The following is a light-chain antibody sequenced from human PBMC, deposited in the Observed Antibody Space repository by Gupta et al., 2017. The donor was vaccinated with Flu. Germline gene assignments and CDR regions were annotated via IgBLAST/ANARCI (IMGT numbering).Light chain of an antibody. V-gene: IGLV3-1*01. Sequence: SYELTQPPSVSVSPGQTASITCSGDKLGDKYACWYQQKPGQSLVLVIYKDSKRTAGIPERFSGSNSGTTATLTISGTQAMDEDDYYCQAWDSSTAVFGGGTKLTVL. CDR3: QAWDSSTAV. CDR2: KDS. J-gene: IGLJ2*01. CDR1: KLGDKY.